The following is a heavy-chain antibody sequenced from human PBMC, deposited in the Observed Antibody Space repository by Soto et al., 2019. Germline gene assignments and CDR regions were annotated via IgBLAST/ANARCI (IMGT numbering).Heavy chain of an antibody. CDR3: AKPAAAGPITYYFDY. J-gene: IGHJ4*02. Sequence: PGGSLRLSCAASGFTFSDYYMSWIRQAPGKGLEWVSYISSSSSYTNYADSVKGRFTISRDNAKNSLYLQMNSLRAEDTAVYYCAKPAAAGPITYYFDYWGQGVPVTVSS. CDR2: ISSSSSYT. D-gene: IGHD6-13*01. V-gene: IGHV3-11*03. CDR1: GFTFSDYY.